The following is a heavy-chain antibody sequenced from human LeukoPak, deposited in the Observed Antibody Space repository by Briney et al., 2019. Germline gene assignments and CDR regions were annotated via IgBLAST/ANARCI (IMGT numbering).Heavy chain of an antibody. CDR3: ARINYYRSGIYYPDF. V-gene: IGHV4-59*08. CDR2: IYHSGST. J-gene: IGHJ4*02. CDR1: GGSLRSYY. Sequence: SETLPLTCTVSGGSLRSYYWSWIRQPPGKGLEWIGFIYHSGSTDYNPSLKSRGTISVDTSKNQFSLKLSSVTAADTAVYYCARINYYRSGIYYPDFWGQGTLVTVSS. D-gene: IGHD3-10*01.